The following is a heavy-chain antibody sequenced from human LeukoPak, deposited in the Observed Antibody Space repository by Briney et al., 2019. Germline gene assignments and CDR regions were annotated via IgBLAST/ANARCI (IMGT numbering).Heavy chain of an antibody. CDR3: ARGNVVVPAAIEWGYYYYGMDV. V-gene: IGHV4-34*01. D-gene: IGHD2-2*02. CDR2: INHSGST. Sequence: SETLSLTCAVYGGSFSGYYWSWLRQPPGKGLEWIGEINHSGSTNYNPSLKSRVTISVDTSKNQFSLKLSSVTAADTAVYYCARGNVVVPAAIEWGYYYYGMDVWGQGTTVTVSS. J-gene: IGHJ6*02. CDR1: GGSFSGYY.